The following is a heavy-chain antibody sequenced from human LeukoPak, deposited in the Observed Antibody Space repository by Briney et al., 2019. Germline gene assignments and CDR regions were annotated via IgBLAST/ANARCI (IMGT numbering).Heavy chain of an antibody. CDR3: ARDGGYCSSTSCFLNWFDP. CDR1: GYTFTSYG. J-gene: IGHJ5*02. CDR2: INPNSGGT. V-gene: IGHV1-2*02. D-gene: IGHD2-2*01. Sequence: ASVKVSCKASGYTFTSYGISWVRQATGQGLEWMGWINPNSGGTNYAQKFQGRVTMTRDTSISTAYMELSRLRSDDTAVYYCARDGGYCSSTSCFLNWFDPWGQGTLVTVSS.